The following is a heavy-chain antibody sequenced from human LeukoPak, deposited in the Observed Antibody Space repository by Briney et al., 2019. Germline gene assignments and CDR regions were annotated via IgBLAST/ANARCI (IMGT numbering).Heavy chain of an antibody. CDR1: GFTFRSYG. J-gene: IGHJ4*02. CDR3: ARVGGH. V-gene: IGHV3-30*02. CDR2: IRYDGSKK. D-gene: IGHD3-10*01. Sequence: GGSLRLSCAASGFTFRSYGMQWVRQAPGKGLEWVTFIRYDGSKKYYADSVKGRFTISRDNSKNTLYLQMNSLRVEDTAVYYCARVGGHWGQGTLVTVSS.